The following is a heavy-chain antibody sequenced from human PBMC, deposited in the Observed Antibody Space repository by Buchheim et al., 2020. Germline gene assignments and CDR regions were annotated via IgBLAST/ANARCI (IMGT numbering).Heavy chain of an antibody. Sequence: EVQLLESGGGLVQPGGSLRLSCAASGFTFSSYAMSWVRQAPGKGLEWVSAISGSGGSTYYADSVKGRFTISRAHSKNTLYLQMNSLRAEDTAVYYCAKSDTIFGVVNPYYYYYGMDVWGQGTT. J-gene: IGHJ6*02. D-gene: IGHD3-3*01. CDR2: ISGSGGST. CDR1: GFTFSSYA. V-gene: IGHV3-23*01. CDR3: AKSDTIFGVVNPYYYYYGMDV.